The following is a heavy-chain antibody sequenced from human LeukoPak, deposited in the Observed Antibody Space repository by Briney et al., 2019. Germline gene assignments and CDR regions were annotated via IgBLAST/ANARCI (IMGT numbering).Heavy chain of an antibody. CDR2: ISGSGGST. V-gene: IGHV3-23*01. D-gene: IGHD3-10*01. CDR3: AKDVVLLWFGELSRWFDP. CDR1: GFTFSSYA. J-gene: IGHJ5*02. Sequence: GGSLRLSCAASGFTFSSYAMSWVRQAPGKGLEWVSAISGSGGSTYYADSVKGRFTNSRDNSKNTLYLQMNSLRAEDTAVYYCAKDVVLLWFGELSRWFDPWGQGTLVTVSS.